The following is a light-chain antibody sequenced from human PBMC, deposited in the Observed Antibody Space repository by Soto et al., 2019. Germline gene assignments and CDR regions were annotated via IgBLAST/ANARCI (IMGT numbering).Light chain of an antibody. CDR1: SSNIGAGYD. CDR3: QSYDSSLIVSKV. J-gene: IGLJ1*01. Sequence: QSVLTQPPSVSEAPGQRVTISFSGSSSNIGAGYDVQWYRQFPGTAPKLIIYANSDRPSGVPDRFSGSKSGTSASLAITGLQAEDEADYYCQSYDSSLIVSKVFGTGTKVTVL. CDR2: ANS. V-gene: IGLV1-40*01.